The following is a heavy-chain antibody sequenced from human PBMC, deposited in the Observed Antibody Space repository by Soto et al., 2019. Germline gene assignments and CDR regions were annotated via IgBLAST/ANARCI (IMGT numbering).Heavy chain of an antibody. CDR2: ISWNSGSI. J-gene: IGHJ4*02. V-gene: IGHV3-9*01. D-gene: IGHD6-6*01. CDR1: GFTFDDYA. Sequence: GGSLRLSCAASGFTFDDYAMHWVRQAPGKGLEWVSGISWNSGSIGYADSVKGRFTISRDNAKNSLYLQMNSLRAEDTALYYCAKVKSSSSGGYFDYWGQGTLVTVSS. CDR3: AKVKSSSSGGYFDY.